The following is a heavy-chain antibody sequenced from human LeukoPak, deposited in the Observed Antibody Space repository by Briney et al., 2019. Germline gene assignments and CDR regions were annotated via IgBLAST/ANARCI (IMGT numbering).Heavy chain of an antibody. Sequence: SETLSLTCTVSGYSISSGYYWGWIRQPPGKGLEWIGNIYHSGSTNYNPSLKSRVTISVDTSKNQFSLKLSSVTAADTAVYYCARLGSGSYYYYFDYWGQGTLVTVSS. J-gene: IGHJ4*02. D-gene: IGHD3-10*01. CDR3: ARLGSGSYYYYFDY. CDR2: IYHSGST. V-gene: IGHV4-38-2*02. CDR1: GYSISSGYY.